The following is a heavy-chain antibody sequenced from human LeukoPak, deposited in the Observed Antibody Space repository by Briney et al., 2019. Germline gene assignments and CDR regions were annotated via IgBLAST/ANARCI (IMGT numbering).Heavy chain of an antibody. J-gene: IGHJ4*02. CDR3: ARYSSSWLPFDY. CDR2: IYYSGST. Sequence: SETLSLTCTVSGGSISSGDYYWSWIRQPPGKGLEWIGYIYYSGSTYYNPSLKSRVTISVDTSKNQFSLKLSSVTAADTAVYYCARYSSSWLPFDYWGQGTLVTVSS. CDR1: GGSISSGDYY. V-gene: IGHV4-30-4*01. D-gene: IGHD6-13*01.